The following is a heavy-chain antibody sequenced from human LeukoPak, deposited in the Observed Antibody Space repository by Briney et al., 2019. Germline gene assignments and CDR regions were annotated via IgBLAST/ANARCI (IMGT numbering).Heavy chain of an antibody. CDR1: GGSISSSSYY. CDR3: AKDLIAVAGSFSLSSDH. Sequence: SETLSLTCTVSGGSISSSSYYWGWIRQPPGKGLEWIGSIYYSGSTYYNPSLKSRVTISVDTSKNQFSLKLSSVTAADTAVYYCAKDLIAVAGSFSLSSDHWGQGILVTVSS. V-gene: IGHV4-39*07. J-gene: IGHJ5*02. D-gene: IGHD6-19*01. CDR2: IYYSGST.